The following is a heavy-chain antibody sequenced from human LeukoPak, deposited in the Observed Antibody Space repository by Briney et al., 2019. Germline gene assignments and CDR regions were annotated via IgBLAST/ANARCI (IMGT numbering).Heavy chain of an antibody. D-gene: IGHD2-15*01. CDR1: GYNFILHG. V-gene: IGHV1-18*01. CDR2: ISTYNGNT. CDR3: ATGTLGYCSGGSCYSISDAFDI. Sequence: ASVKVSCKASGYNFILHGISWVRLAPGQGLEWMGWISTYNGNTKYAQNLQGRVTMTEDTSTDTAYMELSSLRSEDTAVYYCATGTLGYCSGGSCYSISDAFDIWGQGTMVTVSS. J-gene: IGHJ3*02.